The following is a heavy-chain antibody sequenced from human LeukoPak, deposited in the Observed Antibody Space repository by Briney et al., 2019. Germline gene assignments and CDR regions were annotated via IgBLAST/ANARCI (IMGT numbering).Heavy chain of an antibody. CDR3: ARDWSPNYDFWSGYWYFDY. CDR1: GFTFSSYS. D-gene: IGHD3-3*01. V-gene: IGHV3-21*01. Sequence: NPGGSLRLSCAASGFTFSSYSMNWVRQAPGKGLEWVSSISSSSSYIYYADSVKGRFTISRDNAKNSLYLQMNSLRAEDTAVYYCARDWSPNYDFWSGYWYFDYWGQGTLVTVSS. CDR2: ISSSSSYI. J-gene: IGHJ4*02.